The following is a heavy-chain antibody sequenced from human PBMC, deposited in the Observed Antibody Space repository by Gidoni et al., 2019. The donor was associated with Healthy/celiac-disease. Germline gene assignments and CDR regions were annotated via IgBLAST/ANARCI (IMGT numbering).Heavy chain of an antibody. Sequence: EVQLVESGGGLVQPGWSLRLSCAASGFPFSSYSMNWVRQAPGKGLEWVSYISSSSSTIYYADSVKGRFTISRDNAKNSLYLQMNSLRAEDTAVYYGARDDIVVVPVASYYYYYYGMDVWGKGTTVTVSS. CDR1: GFPFSSYS. CDR3: ARDDIVVVPVASYYYYYYGMDV. J-gene: IGHJ6*04. D-gene: IGHD2-2*01. V-gene: IGHV3-48*01. CDR2: ISSSSSTI.